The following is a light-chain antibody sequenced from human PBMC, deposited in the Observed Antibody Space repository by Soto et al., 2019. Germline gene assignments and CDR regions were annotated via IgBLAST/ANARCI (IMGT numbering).Light chain of an antibody. J-gene: IGLJ2*01. CDR1: SSDVGGYNY. Sequence: QSALTQPASVSGSPGQSITISCTGTSSDVGGYNYVSWYQQHPGKAPKLMIYAVTKRPSGVPVRFSASKSGDTASLTISGLQADDEADYFCCSYTGTSTYVLFGGGTKLTVL. CDR2: AVT. V-gene: IGLV2-11*01. CDR3: CSYTGTSTYVL.